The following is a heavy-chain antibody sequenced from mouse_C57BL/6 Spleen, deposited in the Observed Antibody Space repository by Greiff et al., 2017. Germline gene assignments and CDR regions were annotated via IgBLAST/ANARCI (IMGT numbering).Heavy chain of an antibody. CDR1: GYTFTSYW. CDR2: IDPSDSYT. Sequence: QVQLQQSGAELVMPGASVKLSCKASGYTFTSYWMHWVKQRPGQGLEWIGEIDPSDSYTNYNQKFKGKSTLTVDKSSSTAYMQLSSLTSEDSAVYYCARGYYYGRGFDYWGQGTTLTVSS. J-gene: IGHJ2*01. D-gene: IGHD1-1*01. V-gene: IGHV1-69*01. CDR3: ARGYYYGRGFDY.